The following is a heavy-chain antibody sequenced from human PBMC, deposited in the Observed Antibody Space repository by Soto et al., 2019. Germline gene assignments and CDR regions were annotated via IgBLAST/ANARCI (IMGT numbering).Heavy chain of an antibody. J-gene: IGHJ4*02. CDR3: ARGWGTMVRGALDY. D-gene: IGHD3-10*01. CDR2: INSDGNST. V-gene: IGHV3-74*01. Sequence: EVQLVESGGGLVQPGGSLRLSCAASGFTFSSYWMHWVRQAPGKGLVWVSRINSDGNSTSYADSVKGRFTISRDNAKNTLYLQMNSLRAEDTAVYYCARGWGTMVRGALDYWGQGTLVTVSS. CDR1: GFTFSSYW.